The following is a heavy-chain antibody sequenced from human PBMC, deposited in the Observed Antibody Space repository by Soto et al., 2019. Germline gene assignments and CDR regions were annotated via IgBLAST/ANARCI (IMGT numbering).Heavy chain of an antibody. CDR3: ARGSLLWGSYRHKLDY. V-gene: IGHV3-30*03. Sequence: GGSLRLSCAASGFTFSSYGMHWVRQAPGKGLEWVAVISYDGSNKYYADSVKGRFTISRDNSKNTLYLQMNSLRAEDTAVYYCARGSLLWGSYRHKLDYWGQGTLVTVSS. D-gene: IGHD3-16*02. CDR1: GFTFSSYG. J-gene: IGHJ4*02. CDR2: ISYDGSNK.